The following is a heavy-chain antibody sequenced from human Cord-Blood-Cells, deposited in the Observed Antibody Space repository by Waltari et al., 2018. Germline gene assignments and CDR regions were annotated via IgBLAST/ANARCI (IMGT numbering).Heavy chain of an antibody. D-gene: IGHD7-27*01. CDR2: ISYDGSNK. CDR3: AKDLGLGIVDY. V-gene: IGHV3-30*18. J-gene: IGHJ4*02. CDR1: GFTFSSYG. Sequence: QVQLVESGGGVVQPGRSLRLSCAASGFTFSSYGMHWVRQAQGKGLEWVAVISYDGSNKYYADSVKGRFTISRDNSKNTLYLQMNSLRAEDTAVYYCAKDLGLGIVDYWGQGTLVTVSS.